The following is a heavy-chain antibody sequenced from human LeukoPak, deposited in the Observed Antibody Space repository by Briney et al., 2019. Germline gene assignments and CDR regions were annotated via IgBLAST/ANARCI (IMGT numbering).Heavy chain of an antibody. V-gene: IGHV3-74*01. CDR3: AREVVPAANDY. J-gene: IGHJ4*02. Sequence: PGGSLRLSCAASGFTFSSYWMHWVRHAPGKGLVWVSRINSDGSSTSYADSVKGRFTISRDNAKNTLYLQMNSLRAEDTAVYYCAREVVPAANDYWGQGTLVTVSS. CDR1: GFTFSSYW. CDR2: INSDGSST. D-gene: IGHD2-2*01.